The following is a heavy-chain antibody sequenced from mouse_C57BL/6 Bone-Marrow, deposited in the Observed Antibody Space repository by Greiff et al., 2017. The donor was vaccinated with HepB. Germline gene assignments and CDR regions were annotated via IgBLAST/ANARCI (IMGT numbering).Heavy chain of an antibody. J-gene: IGHJ1*03. V-gene: IGHV1-64*01. Sequence: QVQLQQPGAELVKPGASVKLSCKASGYTFTSYWMHWVKQRPGQGLEWIGMIHPNSGSTNYNEKFKSKATLTVDKSSSTAYMQRSSLTSEDSAVYYCANYYDPTGYFDVWGTGTTVTVSS. D-gene: IGHD2-4*01. CDR2: IHPNSGST. CDR1: GYTFTSYW. CDR3: ANYYDPTGYFDV.